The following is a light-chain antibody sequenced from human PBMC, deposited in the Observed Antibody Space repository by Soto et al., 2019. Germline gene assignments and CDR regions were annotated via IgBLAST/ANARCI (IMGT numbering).Light chain of an antibody. Sequence: DMQMTQSPSSLSASVGDRVTITCRASQVLGNYLAWYQQKPGKAPKLLISSASSLQSGVPYRFSGSGSGTDFTLTISGLQPEDVATYYCLTYNGTPLSFGGGTKVEI. CDR1: QVLGNY. V-gene: IGKV1-27*01. J-gene: IGKJ4*01. CDR2: SAS. CDR3: LTYNGTPLS.